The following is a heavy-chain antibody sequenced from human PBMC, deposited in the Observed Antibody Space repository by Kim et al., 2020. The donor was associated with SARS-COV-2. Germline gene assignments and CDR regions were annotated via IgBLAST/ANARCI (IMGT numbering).Heavy chain of an antibody. V-gene: IGHV3-66*01. CDR3: AKWALFYDSSGSDAFDI. CDR2: IYSGGST. CDR1: GFTVSSNY. D-gene: IGHD3-22*01. J-gene: IGHJ3*02. Sequence: GGSLRLSCAASGFTVSSNYMSWVRQAPGKGLEWVSVIYSGGSTYYADSVKGRFTISRDNSKNTLYLQMNSLRAEDTAVYYCAKWALFYDSSGSDAFDIWGQGTMVTVSS.